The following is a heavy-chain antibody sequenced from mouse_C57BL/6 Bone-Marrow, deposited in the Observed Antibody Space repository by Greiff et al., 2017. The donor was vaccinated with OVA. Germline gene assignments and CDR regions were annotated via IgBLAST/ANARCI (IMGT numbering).Heavy chain of an antibody. CDR1: GFSLTSYG. J-gene: IGHJ1*03. CDR2: IWSGGST. CDR3: ARRGVYWYFDV. V-gene: IGHV2-2*01. Sequence: VQLQESGPGLVQPSQSLSITCTVSGFSLTSYGVHWVRQSPGKGLEWLGVIWSGGSTDYNAAFISRLSISKDNSKSQVFFKMNSLQADDTAIYYCARRGVYWYFDVWGTGTTVTVSS.